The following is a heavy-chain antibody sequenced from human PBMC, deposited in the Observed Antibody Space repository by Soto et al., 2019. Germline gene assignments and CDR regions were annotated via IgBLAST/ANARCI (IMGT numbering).Heavy chain of an antibody. V-gene: IGHV1-69*12. CDR1: GGTFSSYA. CDR2: IVPIVDTS. J-gene: IGHJ4*02. D-gene: IGHD2-15*01. CDR3: VSVVAIPAFPDN. Sequence: QVQLVQAGAEVRQPASSVKVSCKTSGGTFSSYAISWVRQAPGQGLEWMGGIVPIVDTSTYAQKFQGRVTSTADESTTTVYMALLSLRSDDTAVYYCVSVVAIPAFPDNWGQGTLVTVSS.